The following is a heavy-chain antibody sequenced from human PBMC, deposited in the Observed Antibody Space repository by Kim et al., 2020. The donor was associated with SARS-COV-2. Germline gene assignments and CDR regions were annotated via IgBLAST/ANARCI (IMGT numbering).Heavy chain of an antibody. CDR2: IKSKTDGGTT. D-gene: IGHD3-22*01. CDR1: GFTFSNAW. CDR3: TTTYYYDSSGYYLVKQSAEYFQH. J-gene: IGHJ1*01. V-gene: IGHV3-15*01. Sequence: GGSLRLSCAASGFTFSNAWMSWVRQAPGKGLEWVGRIKSKTDGGTTDYAAPVKGRFTISRDDSKNTLYLQMNSLKTEDTAVYYCTTTYYYDSSGYYLVKQSAEYFQHWGQGTLVTVSS.